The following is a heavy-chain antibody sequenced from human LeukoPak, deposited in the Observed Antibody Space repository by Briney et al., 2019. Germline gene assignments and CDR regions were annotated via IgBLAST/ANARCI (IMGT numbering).Heavy chain of an antibody. CDR2: IYPGDSDT. V-gene: IGHV5-51*03. CDR1: GYSFIRYW. CDR3: ARPSKAVARSFDY. Sequence: GEALKISCKGSGYSFIRYWIGWVRPMAGKGLDWMGIIYPGDSDTRYSPSFQGQVTISADKSISTAYLQWSSLKASDTAMYYCARPSKAVARSFDYWGRGTLVTVSS. D-gene: IGHD6-19*01. J-gene: IGHJ4*02.